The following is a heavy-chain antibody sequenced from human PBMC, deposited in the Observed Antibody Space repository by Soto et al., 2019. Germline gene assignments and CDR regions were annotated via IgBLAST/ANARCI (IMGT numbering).Heavy chain of an antibody. V-gene: IGHV3-48*01. J-gene: IGHJ3*02. CDR1: GFTFSSYS. CDR3: ARSEDDYYGSGSYPVAFDI. CDR2: ISSSSSTI. Sequence: PGGSLRLSCAASGFTFSSYSMNLVRQATGKGLEWVSYISSSSSTIYYADSVKGRFTISRDNAKNSLYLQMNSLRAEDTAVYYCARSEDDYYGSGSYPVAFDIWGQGTMVTVSS. D-gene: IGHD3-10*01.